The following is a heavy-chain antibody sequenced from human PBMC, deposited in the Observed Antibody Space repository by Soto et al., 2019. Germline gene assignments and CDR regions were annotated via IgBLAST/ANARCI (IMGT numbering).Heavy chain of an antibody. Sequence: SETLSLTCTVSGGSISSYYWSWIRQPAGKGLEWIGRIYTSGSTNYNPSLKSRVTMSVDTSKNQFSLKLSSVTAADTAVYYCATGVPRTNYYYYYGMDVWGQGTTVTVS. V-gene: IGHV4-4*07. D-gene: IGHD3-3*01. CDR2: IYTSGST. CDR3: ATGVPRTNYYYYYGMDV. CDR1: GGSISSYY. J-gene: IGHJ6*02.